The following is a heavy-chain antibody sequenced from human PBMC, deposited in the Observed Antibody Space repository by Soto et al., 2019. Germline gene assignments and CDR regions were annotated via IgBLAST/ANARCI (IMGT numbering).Heavy chain of an antibody. J-gene: IGHJ4*02. D-gene: IGHD3-22*01. CDR2: IVVGSGNT. CDR1: GFTFTSSA. Sequence: SVKVSCKASGFTFTSSAVQWVRQARGQRLEWIGWIVVGSGNTNYAQKFQERVTITRDMSTSTAYMELSSLRSEDTAVYYCARDVSDDSSGYYQGVWGQGTLVTVSA. CDR3: ARDVSDDSSGYYQGV. V-gene: IGHV1-58*01.